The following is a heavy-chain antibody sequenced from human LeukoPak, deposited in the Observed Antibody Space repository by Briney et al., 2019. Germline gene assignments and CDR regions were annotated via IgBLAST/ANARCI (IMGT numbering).Heavy chain of an antibody. CDR2: ISSSSSYI. Sequence: GGSLRLSCAASGSTFSSYSMNWVRQAPGKGLEWVSSISSSSSYIYYADSVKGRFTISRDNAKNSLYLQMNSLRAEDTAVYYCAGGEYSSSLFDYWGQGTLVTVSS. J-gene: IGHJ4*02. D-gene: IGHD6-6*01. V-gene: IGHV3-21*01. CDR1: GSTFSSYS. CDR3: AGGEYSSSLFDY.